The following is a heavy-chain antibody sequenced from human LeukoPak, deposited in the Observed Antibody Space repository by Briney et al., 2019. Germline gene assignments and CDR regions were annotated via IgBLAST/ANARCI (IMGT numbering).Heavy chain of an antibody. D-gene: IGHD6-19*01. CDR2: ISSSSSYI. J-gene: IGHJ6*03. CDR1: GFTFSSYS. V-gene: IGHV3-21*01. Sequence: GGSLRHSCAASGFTFSSYSMNWVRQAPGKGLEWVSSISSSSSYIYYADSVKGRFTISRDNAKDSLYLQMNSLRAEDTAVYYCARDLHSIAVAGYYMDVWGKGTTVTVSS. CDR3: ARDLHSIAVAGYYMDV.